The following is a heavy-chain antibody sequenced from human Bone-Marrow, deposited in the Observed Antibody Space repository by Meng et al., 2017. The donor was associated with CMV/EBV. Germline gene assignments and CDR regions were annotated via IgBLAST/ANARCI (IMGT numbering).Heavy chain of an antibody. J-gene: IGHJ5*02. Sequence: ASVKVSCKASGYSFTGYYMHWVRQAPGQGLEWMGWINPTSGGTNHAQKFQGRVTMTRDTSISTAYMELSSLRSEDTAVYYCASVTVTTGGWFDPWGQGTLVTVSS. CDR1: GYSFTGYY. V-gene: IGHV1-2*02. CDR2: INPTSGGT. D-gene: IGHD4-11*01. CDR3: ASVTVTTGGWFDP.